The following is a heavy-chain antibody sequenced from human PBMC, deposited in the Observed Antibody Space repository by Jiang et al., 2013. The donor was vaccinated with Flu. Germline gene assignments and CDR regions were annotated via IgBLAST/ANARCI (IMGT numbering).Heavy chain of an antibody. Sequence: SGAEVKKPGESLKISCKDSGDSFTTYWIGWVRQMPGKGLEWMGIIFPGDSESRYSPSFQGQVTISVDKSISTAYLQWSSLKASDTAMYYCARRRDYWSGDYYYYYGMDVWGKGTTVTVSS. CDR3: ARRRDYWSGDYYYYYGMDV. CDR1: GDSFTTYW. D-gene: IGHD3-3*01. CDR2: IFPGDSES. J-gene: IGHJ6*04. V-gene: IGHV5-51*01.